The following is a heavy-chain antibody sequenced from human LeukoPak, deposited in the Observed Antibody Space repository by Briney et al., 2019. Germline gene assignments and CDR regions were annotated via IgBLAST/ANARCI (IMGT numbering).Heavy chain of an antibody. CDR3: AREIPIWSDAFDI. D-gene: IGHD3-16*01. J-gene: IGHJ3*02. CDR1: GGSISRYY. CDR2: IYYSGST. Sequence: SETLSLTCTVAGGSISRYYWSWIRQPPGKGVEGMGYIYYSGSTNYNPSLKSRVTISVDTSKNQSSLKLSSVTAADTAVYYCAREIPIWSDAFDIWGQGKMVTVSS. V-gene: IGHV4-59*01.